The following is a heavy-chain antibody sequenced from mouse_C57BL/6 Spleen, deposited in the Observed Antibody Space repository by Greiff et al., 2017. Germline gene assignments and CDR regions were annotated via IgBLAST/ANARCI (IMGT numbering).Heavy chain of an antibody. CDR2: IDPSDSYT. D-gene: IGHD2-2*01. CDR1: GYTFTSYW. J-gene: IGHJ2*01. V-gene: IGHV1-69*01. Sequence: QVQLQQPGAELVMPGASVKLSCKASGYTFTSYWMHWVKQRPGQGLEWIGEIDPSDSYTNYNQKFKGKSTLTVDKSSSTAYMQLSSLTSEDSAVYYCARGTMVTDYWGQGTTLTVSS. CDR3: ARGTMVTDY.